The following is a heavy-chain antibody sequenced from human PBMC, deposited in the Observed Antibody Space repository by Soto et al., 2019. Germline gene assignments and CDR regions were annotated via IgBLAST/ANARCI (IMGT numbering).Heavy chain of an antibody. Sequence: SETLSLTCAVYGGSFSGYYWSWIRQPPGKGLEWIGEINHSGSTNYNPSLKSRVTISVDTSKNQFSLKLSSVTAADTAVYYCARVLIPTYYYDSSGLNWFDYWGQGTLVTVSS. V-gene: IGHV4-34*01. CDR3: ARVLIPTYYYDSSGLNWFDY. D-gene: IGHD3-22*01. J-gene: IGHJ5*01. CDR1: GGSFSGYY. CDR2: INHSGST.